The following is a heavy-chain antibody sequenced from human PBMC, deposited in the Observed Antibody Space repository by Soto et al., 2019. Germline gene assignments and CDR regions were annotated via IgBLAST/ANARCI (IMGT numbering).Heavy chain of an antibody. CDR2: ISASGGST. J-gene: IGHJ6*02. CDR1: GFTFSSYA. V-gene: IGHV3-23*01. D-gene: IGHD1-26*01. Sequence: GGSLRLSCAASGFTFSSYAMSWVRQAPVKGLEWVSAISASGGSTYYADSVKGRFTISRDNSKNTLYLQMNSLRAEDTAVYYFAKEKISGSPYYYYGMDVWGQGTTVTVS. CDR3: AKEKISGSPYYYYGMDV.